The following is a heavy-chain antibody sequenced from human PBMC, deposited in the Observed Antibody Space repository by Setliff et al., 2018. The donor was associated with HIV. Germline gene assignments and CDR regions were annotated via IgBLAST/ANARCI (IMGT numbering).Heavy chain of an antibody. CDR1: GFIFSSYA. D-gene: IGHD3-16*01. Sequence: PGGSLRLSCAVSGFIFSSYAMSWVRQAPGKGLEWVSAISGGADSTYYADSVKGRFTISRDNSRNMLYLQMNSLRAEDKAMYYCANPPLKGHLGVGFDYWGQGTQVTVSS. J-gene: IGHJ4*02. CDR3: ANPPLKGHLGVGFDY. V-gene: IGHV3-23*01. CDR2: ISGGADST.